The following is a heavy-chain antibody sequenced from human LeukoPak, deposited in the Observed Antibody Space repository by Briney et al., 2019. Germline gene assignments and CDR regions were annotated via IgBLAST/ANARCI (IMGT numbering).Heavy chain of an antibody. Sequence: GGSLRLSCAASGFTFSSYEMNWVRQAPGKGLEWVSYICSIVSTIYYGDSVKGRFTIARDNAKNSLYLKMDSLRAEDTGVYDCARESGKGDDWNDVAYFDYWGQGTLVTVSS. V-gene: IGHV3-48*03. CDR1: GFTFSSYE. D-gene: IGHD1-1*01. J-gene: IGHJ4*02. CDR3: ARESGKGDDWNDVAYFDY. CDR2: ICSIVSTI.